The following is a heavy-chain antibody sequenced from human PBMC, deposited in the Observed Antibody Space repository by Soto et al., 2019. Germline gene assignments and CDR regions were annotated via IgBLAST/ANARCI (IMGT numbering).Heavy chain of an antibody. CDR1: GGTFSSYA. J-gene: IGHJ3*02. CDR3: SSYTPAADIFAI. V-gene: IGHV1-69*05. Sequence: GASVKVSSKASGGTFSSYAISCVRQAPGQGLEWMGGMNPNVGTANYAQKLQGRVTITRNNSISTAYMELSSLRSEDTAVYYCSSYTPAADIFAICRQGSMATV. D-gene: IGHD2-2*01. CDR2: MNPNVGTA.